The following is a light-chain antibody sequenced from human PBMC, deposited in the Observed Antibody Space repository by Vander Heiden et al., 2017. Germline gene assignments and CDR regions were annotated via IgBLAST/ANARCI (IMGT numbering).Light chain of an antibody. CDR1: QGISNY. CDR3: QKYNTGVT. J-gene: IGKJ3*01. CDR2: AAY. V-gene: IGKV1-27*01. Sequence: DTLTITCRASQGISNYLAWYQQRPGQVPKLLIYAAYTLQSGVPSRFSGGGYGTDFTLTISGLQPEDVATYYCQKYNTGVTFGPGTKVDLK.